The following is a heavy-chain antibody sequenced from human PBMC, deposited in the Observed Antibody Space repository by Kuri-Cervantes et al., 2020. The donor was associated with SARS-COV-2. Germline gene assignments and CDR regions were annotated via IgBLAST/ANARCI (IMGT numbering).Heavy chain of an antibody. Sequence: SQTLSLTCAISGDSVSSNSAAWNWIRQSPSRGLEWLGRTYYRSKWYNDYAVSVKSRITINPDTSKNQFSLQLNSVTPEDTAVYYCARDGGEQWLVHWEFDYWGQGTLVTVSS. CDR1: GDSVSSNSAA. CDR3: ARDGGEQWLVHWEFDY. V-gene: IGHV6-1*01. CDR2: TYYRSKWYN. D-gene: IGHD6-19*01. J-gene: IGHJ4*02.